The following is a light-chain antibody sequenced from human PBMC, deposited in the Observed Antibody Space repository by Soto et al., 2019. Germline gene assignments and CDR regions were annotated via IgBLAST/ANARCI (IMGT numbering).Light chain of an antibody. CDR1: QSVSSN. CDR2: GAS. Sequence: IVMTQSPATLSVSPGERATLSCRASQSVSSNLAWYQQKPGQAPRLLIYGASTRATGIPARFSGSGSGTEFTLTISSLQSEDFAVYYCQQYNNWPVTFGQGTMVDIX. CDR3: QQYNNWPVT. V-gene: IGKV3-15*01. J-gene: IGKJ1*01.